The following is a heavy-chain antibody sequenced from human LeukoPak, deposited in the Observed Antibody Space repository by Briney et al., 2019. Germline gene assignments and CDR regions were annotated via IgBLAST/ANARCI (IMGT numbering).Heavy chain of an antibody. V-gene: IGHV3-11*04. D-gene: IGHD1-26*01. J-gene: IGHJ3*01. CDR1: GFTFSDYF. Sequence: GGSLRLSCAASGFTFSDYFMSWIRQAPGKGLECVSCISGSGNTISYADSVKGRFTISRDNAKNSLYLQMNTLRAEDTAVYYCARDGGIMNAFDVWGQGTAVTVSS. CDR3: ARDGGIMNAFDV. CDR2: ISGSGNTI.